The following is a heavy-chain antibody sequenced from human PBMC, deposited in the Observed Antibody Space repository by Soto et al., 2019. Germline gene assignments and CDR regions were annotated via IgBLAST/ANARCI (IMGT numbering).Heavy chain of an antibody. CDR1: GYTFTSYY. CDR2: INPSGGST. J-gene: IGHJ5*02. V-gene: IGHV1-46*01. CDR3: ARGSIAAADGMNNWFDP. D-gene: IGHD6-13*01. Sequence: ASVKVSCTASGYTFTSYYMHWVRQAPGQGLEWMGIINPSGGSTSYAQKFQGRVTMTRDTSTSTVYMELSSLRSEDTAVYYCARGSIAAADGMNNWFDPWGQGTLVTVSS.